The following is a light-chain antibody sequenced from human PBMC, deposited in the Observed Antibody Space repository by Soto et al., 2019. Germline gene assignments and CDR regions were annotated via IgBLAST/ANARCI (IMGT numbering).Light chain of an antibody. V-gene: IGKV3-20*01. CDR3: QQYDTPPPLYT. CDR1: QSVDSTY. J-gene: IGKJ2*01. Sequence: EIVLTQSPGTLSLSPGERATLSCRASQSVDSTYLAWYQQKPGQAPRLLIYATSSRASGVPDRFTGSGSGTDFTLTITSVEPEDFAVYYCQQYDTPPPLYTFGQETKLDI. CDR2: ATS.